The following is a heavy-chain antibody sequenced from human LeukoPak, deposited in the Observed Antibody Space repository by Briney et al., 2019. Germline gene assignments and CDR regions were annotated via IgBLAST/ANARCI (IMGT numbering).Heavy chain of an antibody. CDR3: ARDPYSGLFDY. CDR2: ISSSSTYM. CDR1: GFTFSSYS. V-gene: IGHV3-21*01. J-gene: IGHJ4*02. Sequence: PGGSLRLSCAASGFTFSSYSMNWVRQAPGKGLEWVSSISSSSTYMYYADSVKGRFTISRDNAKNSLYLQMNSLRAEDTAVYYCARDPYSGLFDYWGQGTLVTVSS. D-gene: IGHD4-11*01.